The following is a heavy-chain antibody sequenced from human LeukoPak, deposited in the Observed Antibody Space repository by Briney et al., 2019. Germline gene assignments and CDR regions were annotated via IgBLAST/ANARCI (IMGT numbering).Heavy chain of an antibody. CDR3: ARGGGGIILGDSEGMDV. Sequence: SETLSLTCAVYGGSFSGYYWSWIRQPPGKGLEWIGEINHSGSTNYNPSLKSRVTISVDTSKNQFSLKLSSVTAADTAVYYWARGGGGIILGDSEGMDVWGQGTTVTVSS. CDR2: INHSGST. D-gene: IGHD3-10*01. V-gene: IGHV4-34*01. J-gene: IGHJ6*02. CDR1: GGSFSGYY.